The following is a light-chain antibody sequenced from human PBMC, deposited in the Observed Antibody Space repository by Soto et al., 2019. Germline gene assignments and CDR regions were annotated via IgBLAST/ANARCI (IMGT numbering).Light chain of an antibody. V-gene: IGLV1-47*01. J-gene: IGLJ2*01. CDR2: RSY. Sequence: QSVLTQPPSASGTPGQRVAISCSGSSSNIGSNYVCWYQQLPGTAPKLLIYRSYHRPSGVPDRFSGSKSGTSASLDISGLRSEDESDYYCASWDDNLSGVVFGGGTKLTVL. CDR3: ASWDDNLSGVV. CDR1: SSNIGSNY.